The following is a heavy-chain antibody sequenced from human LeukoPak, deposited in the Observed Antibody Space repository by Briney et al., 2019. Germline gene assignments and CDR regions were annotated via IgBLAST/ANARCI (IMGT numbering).Heavy chain of an antibody. D-gene: IGHD3-10*01. CDR1: GFTFSRYA. Sequence: GGSLRLSCAASGFTFSRYAMSWVGQAPGKGLEWVSAISGSGGSTYYADSVKGRFTISRDNSKNTLYLQMNSLRAEDTAVYYCANAPIRGVIITSGYWGQGTLVTVSS. CDR2: ISGSGGST. J-gene: IGHJ4*02. CDR3: ANAPIRGVIITSGY. V-gene: IGHV3-23*01.